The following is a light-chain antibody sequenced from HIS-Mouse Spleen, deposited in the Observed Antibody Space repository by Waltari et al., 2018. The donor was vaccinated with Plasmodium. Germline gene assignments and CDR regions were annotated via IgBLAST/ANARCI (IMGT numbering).Light chain of an antibody. CDR3: SSYSGSNNLV. CDR2: EVS. V-gene: IGLV2-8*01. Sequence: QSALTQPPSASGSPGQSVTISCTGTSSDVGGYNYVSWYQQHPGKATKLIIYEVSTRPSVVPVRFSGSTSGNASSLTGSGLQAEDEADYYCSSYSGSNNLVFGGGTKLTVL. J-gene: IGLJ2*01. CDR1: SSDVGGYNY.